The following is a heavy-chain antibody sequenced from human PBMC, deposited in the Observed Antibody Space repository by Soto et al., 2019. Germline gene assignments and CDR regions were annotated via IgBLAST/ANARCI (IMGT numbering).Heavy chain of an antibody. V-gene: IGHV3-74*01. CDR1: GYTFSNYW. Sequence: PGGSLRLSCAASGYTFSNYWMHWVRQAPGMGLVWVSRIDNDGRTTNYADSVMGRFTISRDNAKDTLYLQMDSLRAEDTAVYYCTRHLGGASSNWGPGTLVTVSS. CDR3: TRHLGGASSN. J-gene: IGHJ4*02. CDR2: IDNDGRTT. D-gene: IGHD1-26*01.